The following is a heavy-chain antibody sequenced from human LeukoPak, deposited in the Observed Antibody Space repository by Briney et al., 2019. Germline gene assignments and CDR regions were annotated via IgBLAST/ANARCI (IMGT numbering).Heavy chain of an antibody. J-gene: IGHJ6*02. Sequence: GGSLRLSCAASGFTFSSYSMNWVRQAPGKGLEWVSFISSSTSYIYYAASVKGRFIISRDNAKNSLYLQMTRLRAGDTAVYYCAREEGYVMDVWGQGTMVTVSS. CDR2: ISSSTSYI. CDR1: GFTFSSYS. CDR3: AREEGYVMDV. V-gene: IGHV3-21*01.